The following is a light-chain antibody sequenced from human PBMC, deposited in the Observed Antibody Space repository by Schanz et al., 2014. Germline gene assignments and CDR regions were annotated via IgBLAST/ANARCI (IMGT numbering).Light chain of an antibody. Sequence: EIVMTQSPATLSVSPGERATLSCRASHSVSSNLAWYQQKPGQAPRLLIYGASTRATGIPARFSGSGSGTEFTLTISRLEPEDFAVYYCQQHGSSPLWTFGQGTKLEIK. CDR3: QQHGSSPLWT. CDR2: GAS. CDR1: HSVSSN. V-gene: IGKV3-15*01. J-gene: IGKJ2*02.